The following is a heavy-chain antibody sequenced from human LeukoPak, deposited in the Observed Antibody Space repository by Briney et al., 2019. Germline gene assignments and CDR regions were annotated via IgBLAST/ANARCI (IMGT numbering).Heavy chain of an antibody. V-gene: IGHV3-30*04. CDR1: GFTFSSYA. CDR2: ISYDGSNK. J-gene: IGHJ5*02. Sequence: GRSMRLSCAASGFTFSSYAMHWVRQAPGKGLEWVAVISYDGSNKYYADSVKGRFTISRDNSKNTLYMQMNSLRAEDTAVYYCAVAGDYYGSGSYYSRSNWFDPWGQGTLVTVSS. CDR3: AVAGDYYGSGSYYSRSNWFDP. D-gene: IGHD3-10*01.